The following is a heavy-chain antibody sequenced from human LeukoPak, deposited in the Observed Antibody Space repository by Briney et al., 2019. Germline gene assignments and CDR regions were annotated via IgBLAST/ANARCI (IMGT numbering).Heavy chain of an antibody. Sequence: GGSLRLSCTASGFTFGDYAMSWVRQAPGKGLEWVGFIRSKAYGGTTEYAASVKGRFTISRDDSKSIAYLQMNSLKTEDTAVYYCARSWTMAQNLDSWGQGTQVTVSS. CDR2: IRSKAYGGTT. D-gene: IGHD4/OR15-4a*01. CDR3: ARSWTMAQNLDS. V-gene: IGHV3-49*04. CDR1: GFTFGDYA. J-gene: IGHJ4*02.